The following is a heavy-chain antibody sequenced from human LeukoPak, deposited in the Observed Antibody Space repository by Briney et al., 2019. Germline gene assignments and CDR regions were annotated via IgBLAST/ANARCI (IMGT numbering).Heavy chain of an antibody. D-gene: IGHD3-22*01. CDR3: ARETYYYDSSGYYEAGY. J-gene: IGHJ4*02. CDR1: GGSISSSNW. V-gene: IGHV4-4*02. CDR2: IYHSGST. Sequence: PSETLSLTCAVSGGSISSSNWWSWVRQPPGKGLEWIGEIYHSGSTNYNPSLKSRVTISVDKSKNQFSLKLSSVTAADTAVYYCARETYYYDSSGYYEAGYWGQGTLVTVSS.